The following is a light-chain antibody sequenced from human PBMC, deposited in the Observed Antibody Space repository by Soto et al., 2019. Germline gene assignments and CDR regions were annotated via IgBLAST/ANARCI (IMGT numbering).Light chain of an antibody. CDR2: DVS. Sequence: QSVLTQPASVSGSPGQSITISCTGSSSDIGGYNYVSWYQQHPVKAPKLMIYDVSNRPSGVSYRFSGSKSGNTASLTISGLQAEDEADYYCSSSTSSSTLVFGTGTKVTVL. J-gene: IGLJ1*01. CDR3: SSSTSSSTLV. V-gene: IGLV2-14*01. CDR1: SSDIGGYNY.